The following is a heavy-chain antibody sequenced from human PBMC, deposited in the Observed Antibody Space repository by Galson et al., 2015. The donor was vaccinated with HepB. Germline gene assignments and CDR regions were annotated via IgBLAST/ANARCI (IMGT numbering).Heavy chain of an antibody. CDR2: ISYDGSNK. J-gene: IGHJ6*02. V-gene: IGHV3-30-3*01. CDR1: GFTFSSYA. D-gene: IGHD4-17*01. CDR3: AREGDDYGDYVSGDYYGMDG. Sequence: SLRLSCAASGFTFSSYAMHWVRQAPGKGLEWVAVISYDGSNKYYADSVKGRFTISRDNSKNTLYLQMNGLRAEDTAVYYCAREGDDYGDYVSGDYYGMDGWGQGTTVTVSS.